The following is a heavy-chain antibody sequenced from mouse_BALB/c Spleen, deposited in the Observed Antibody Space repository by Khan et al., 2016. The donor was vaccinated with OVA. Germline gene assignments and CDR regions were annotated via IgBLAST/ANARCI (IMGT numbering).Heavy chain of an antibody. V-gene: IGHV1S81*02. Sequence: QVQLQQPGAELVKAGASVKMSCKASGYTFTSYWMHWVKQRLGQGLEWFAETNPTNGRTYYNETFKRKATLTVAKYSSTAYMLRSGPTFEDSAVYYCARMKKIVATYFDYWGQGTTLTVSS. J-gene: IGHJ2*01. D-gene: IGHD1-1*01. CDR1: GYTFTSYW. CDR3: ARMKKIVATYFDY. CDR2: TNPTNGRT.